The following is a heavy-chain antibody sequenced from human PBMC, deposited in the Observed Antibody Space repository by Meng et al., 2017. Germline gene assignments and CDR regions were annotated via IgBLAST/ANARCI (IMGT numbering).Heavy chain of an antibody. CDR2: IYHSGST. Sequence: GSLRLSCAVSGGSISSSNWWSWVRQPPGKGLEWIGEIYHSGSTNYNPSLKSRVTISVDESKNQFSLKLSSVTAADTTVYYCARAFTGYFDLWGRGTLVTVSS. CDR3: ARAFTGYFDL. D-gene: IGHD2-8*02. V-gene: IGHV4-4*02. J-gene: IGHJ2*01. CDR1: GGSISSSNW.